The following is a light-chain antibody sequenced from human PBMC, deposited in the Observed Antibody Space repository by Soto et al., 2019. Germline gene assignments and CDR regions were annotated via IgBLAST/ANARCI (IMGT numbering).Light chain of an antibody. CDR3: QQYGSTPLT. CDR2: GAS. Sequence: ESVLTQSPGTLSLSPGERATLSCRASQGVISYLAWYQQKPGQAPRLLIYGASSRATGIPDRFSGSGSGTDFTLTISRLEPEDFAVYYCQQYGSTPLTFGGGTKVDIK. V-gene: IGKV3-20*01. CDR1: QGVISY. J-gene: IGKJ4*01.